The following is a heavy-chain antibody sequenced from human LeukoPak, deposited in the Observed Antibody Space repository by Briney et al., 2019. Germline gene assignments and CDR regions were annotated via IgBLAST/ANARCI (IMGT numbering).Heavy chain of an antibody. CDR3: ARFSSDSSSDCDGTSCSLTH. CDR1: GGSITSHF. CDR2: IQYSRST. Sequence: SETLYLTCSVSGGSITSHFWSWVRQPPGKGLELIGHIQYSRSTTYNPSLRGRVYISVDASKNQFSLEMSSLTAADTAVYYCARFSSDSSSDCDGTSCSLTHWGQGILVTVSS. D-gene: IGHD2-2*01. V-gene: IGHV4-59*11. J-gene: IGHJ4*02.